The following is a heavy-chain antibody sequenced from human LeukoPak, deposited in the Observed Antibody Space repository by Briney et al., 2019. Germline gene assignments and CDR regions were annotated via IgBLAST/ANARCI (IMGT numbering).Heavy chain of an antibody. Sequence: SVKVSCKASGFTFTSSAMQWVRQARGQRLEWIGWIVVGSGNTNYAQKFQERVTITRDMSTSTAYMELSSLRSEDTAVYYCARGSLVTYYYDSSGPETRGFFDYWGQGTLVTVSS. CDR3: ARGSLVTYYYDSSGPETRGFFDY. CDR1: GFTFTSSA. CDR2: IVVGSGNT. J-gene: IGHJ4*02. V-gene: IGHV1-58*02. D-gene: IGHD3-22*01.